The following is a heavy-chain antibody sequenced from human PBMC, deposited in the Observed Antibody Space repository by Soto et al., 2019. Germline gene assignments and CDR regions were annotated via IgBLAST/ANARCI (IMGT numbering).Heavy chain of an antibody. V-gene: IGHV4-31*03. J-gene: IGHJ4*02. Sequence: SETLSLTCTFSGFSISSPHPSWSWIRQQTRKSLEWIGYIYYSGSTYYNPSLKSRVTISVDTSKNQFSLKLSSVTAADTAVYYCARETSYYYDSSGYYYTLDYWGQGTLVTVSS. D-gene: IGHD3-22*01. CDR3: ARETSYYYDSSGYYYTLDY. CDR1: GFSISSPHPS. CDR2: IYYSGST.